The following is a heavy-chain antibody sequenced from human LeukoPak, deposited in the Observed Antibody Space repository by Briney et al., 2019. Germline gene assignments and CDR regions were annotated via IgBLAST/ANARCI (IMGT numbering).Heavy chain of an antibody. J-gene: IGHJ5*02. Sequence: SQTLSLTCVISGDSVSSNSAAWNWIRQSPSRGLEWLGRTYYRSKWYNDYAVSVKSRITINPDTSKNQFSLQLNSVTPEDTAVYYCARGLYSSSSGRFDPWGQGTLVTVSS. CDR3: ARGLYSSSSGRFDP. D-gene: IGHD6-6*01. CDR1: GDSVSSNSAA. CDR2: TYYRSKWYN. V-gene: IGHV6-1*01.